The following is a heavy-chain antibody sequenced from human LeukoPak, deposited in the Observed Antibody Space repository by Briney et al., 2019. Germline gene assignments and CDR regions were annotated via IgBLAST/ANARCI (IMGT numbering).Heavy chain of an antibody. Sequence: SETLSLTCTVSGGSISSSSYYWGWIRQPPGKGLEWIGSIYYSGSTYYNPSLKSRVTISVDTSKNQFSLKLSSVTAADTAVYYCARVLGNDSLGYWGQGTLVTVSS. D-gene: IGHD3-22*01. J-gene: IGHJ4*02. CDR2: IYYSGST. V-gene: IGHV4-39*07. CDR1: GGSISSSSYY. CDR3: ARVLGNDSLGY.